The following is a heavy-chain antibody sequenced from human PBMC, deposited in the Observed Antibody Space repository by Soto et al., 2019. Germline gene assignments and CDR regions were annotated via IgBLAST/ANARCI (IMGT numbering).Heavy chain of an antibody. V-gene: IGHV1-18*01. CDR3: ARDRGVAPPVAGNTLYYSDIDV. J-gene: IGHJ6*03. CDR1: GYRFSNYG. D-gene: IGHD6-19*01. CDR2: ISAYNGDT. Sequence: QDQLVQSGGEVKKPGASVKVSCKASGYRFSNYGITWVRQAPGQGFEWMGWISAYNGDTNYEQKLQGSVTMTTDAYASQSHLELRSLRSDDTAVYYCARDRGVAPPVAGNTLYYSDIDVWGKETTDTVCS.